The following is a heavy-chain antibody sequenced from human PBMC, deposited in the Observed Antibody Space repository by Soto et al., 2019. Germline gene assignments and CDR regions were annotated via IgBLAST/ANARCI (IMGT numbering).Heavy chain of an antibody. J-gene: IGHJ6*01. CDR3: ARGEDAFFYYGLDG. CDR2: IYDTGIRGYTPST. D-gene: IGHD3-3*01. Sequence: PSETLSLTCTVSGGSITSSYWSWIRRPPGKGLELIAYIYDTGIRGYTPSTSYNPSLKSRVTTSLDTSKSRFSLNLTYVTAADTAVYYCARGEDAFFYYGLDGWGKGITVAVSS. CDR1: GGSITSSY. V-gene: IGHV4-59*01.